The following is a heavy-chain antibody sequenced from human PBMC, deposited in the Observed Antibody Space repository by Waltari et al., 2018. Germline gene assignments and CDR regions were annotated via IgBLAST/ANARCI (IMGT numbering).Heavy chain of an antibody. Sequence: EVQLVESGGGLVKPGGSLRLSCAASGFTFRNAWMSWVRQAPGKGLEWVGRIKSKTDGGTTDYAAPVKGRFTISRDDSKNTLYLQMNSLKTEDTAVYYCTTDMGYSSSGDWGQGTLVTVSS. V-gene: IGHV3-15*01. D-gene: IGHD6-13*01. CDR2: IKSKTDGGTT. CDR3: TTDMGYSSSGD. CDR1: GFTFRNAW. J-gene: IGHJ4*02.